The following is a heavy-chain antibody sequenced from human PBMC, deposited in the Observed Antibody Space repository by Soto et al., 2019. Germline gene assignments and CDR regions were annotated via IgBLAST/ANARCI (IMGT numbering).Heavy chain of an antibody. V-gene: IGHV1-2*02. CDR2: INPNSGGT. CDR1: GYTFTGYY. J-gene: IGHJ3*02. Sequence: ASVKVSCKASGYTFTGYYMHWVRQAPGQGLEWMGWINPNSGGTNYAQKFQGRVTMTRDTSISTAYMELSRLRSDDTAVYYCARDGLYGDGTSYYPGLIAFDIWGQGTMVTVSS. CDR3: ARDGLYGDGTSYYPGLIAFDI. D-gene: IGHD4-17*01.